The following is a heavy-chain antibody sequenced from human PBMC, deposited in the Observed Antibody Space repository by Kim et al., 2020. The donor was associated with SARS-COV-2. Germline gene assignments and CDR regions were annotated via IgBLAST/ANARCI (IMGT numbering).Heavy chain of an antibody. J-gene: IGHJ4*02. CDR1: GYSFTSYW. CDR2: IDPSDSYT. CDR3: ARPNYDSSGYPFPGGY. Sequence: GESLKISCKGSGYSFTSYWISWVRQMPGKGLEWMGRIDPSDSYTNYSPSFQGHVTISADKSISTAYLQWSSLKASDTAMYYCARPNYDSSGYPFPGGYWGQGTLVTVSS. V-gene: IGHV5-10-1*01. D-gene: IGHD3-22*01.